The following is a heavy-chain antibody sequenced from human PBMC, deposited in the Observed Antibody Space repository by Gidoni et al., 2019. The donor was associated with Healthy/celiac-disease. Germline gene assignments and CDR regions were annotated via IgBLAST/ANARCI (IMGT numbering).Heavy chain of an antibody. CDR2: IIPIFGTA. J-gene: IGHJ5*02. CDR3: AGASSVGGTLHNWFDP. Sequence: QVQLVQSGAEVKKPGPSVKVSCTASGGTFSSYAISWVRQAPGQGLEWMGGIIPIFGTADYAQKFQGRVTITADESTSTAYMELSSLRSEDTAVYYCAGASSVGGTLHNWFDPWGQGTLVTVSS. CDR1: GGTFSSYA. V-gene: IGHV1-69*01. D-gene: IGHD1-26*01.